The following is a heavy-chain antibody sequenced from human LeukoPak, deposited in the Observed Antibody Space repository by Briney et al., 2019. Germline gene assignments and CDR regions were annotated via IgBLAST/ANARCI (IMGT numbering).Heavy chain of an antibody. D-gene: IGHD3-10*01. CDR1: GFPFSSYN. CDR2: ISGSGRTI. V-gene: IGHV3-48*02. J-gene: IGHJ3*02. CDR3: ARDRAWASDI. Sequence: PGGSLRLSCAASGFPFSSYNMNWVRQAPGKGLEWVSYISGSGRTIDYADSVRGRFTISRDNAKDSLYLQMNSLRDEDTAVHYCARDRAWASDIWGQGTMVTVSS.